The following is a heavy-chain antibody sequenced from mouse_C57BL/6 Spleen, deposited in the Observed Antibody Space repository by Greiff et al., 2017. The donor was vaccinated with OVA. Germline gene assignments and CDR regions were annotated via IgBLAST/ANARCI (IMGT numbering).Heavy chain of an antibody. CDR2: IDPSDSYT. CDR3: ARYDYSYYFDY. CDR1: GYTFTSYW. V-gene: IGHV1-69*01. J-gene: IGHJ2*01. D-gene: IGHD2-4*01. Sequence: QVQLQQPGAELVMPGASVKLSCKASGYTFTSYWMHWVKQRPGQGLEWIGEIDPSDSYTNYNQKFKGKSTLTVDKSSSTAYMQISSLTSEDSAVYYCARYDYSYYFDYWGQGTTLTVSS.